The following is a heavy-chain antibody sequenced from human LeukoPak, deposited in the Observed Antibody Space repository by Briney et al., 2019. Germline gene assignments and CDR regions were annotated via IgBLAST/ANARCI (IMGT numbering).Heavy chain of an antibody. CDR1: GFTVSGNY. CDR2: IYSGGST. CDR3: AKDGYYYSSGYAR. V-gene: IGHV3-53*01. Sequence: GGSLRLSCAASGFTVSGNYMSWVRQAPGMGLEWVSVIYSGGSTYNADAVKGRFTISRDNSKNTLYLQMNSLAAEDTAVYYCAKDGYYYSSGYARWGQGTLVTVSS. D-gene: IGHD3-22*01. J-gene: IGHJ4*02.